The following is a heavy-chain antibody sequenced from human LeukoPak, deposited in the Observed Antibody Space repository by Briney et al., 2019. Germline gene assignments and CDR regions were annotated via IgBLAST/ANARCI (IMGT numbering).Heavy chain of an antibody. Sequence: PSETLSLTCTVSGDSISSSTYYWGWIRQPPGKGLEWIGSINYGGSTYYSPSLKSRVTISVDTSKNQFSLKLSSVTAADTAVYYCARGGWNYVKFGEKTYAKYFDYWGQGTLVTVSS. J-gene: IGHJ4*02. CDR1: GDSISSSTYY. CDR3: ARGGWNYVKFGEKTYAKYFDY. CDR2: INYGGST. V-gene: IGHV4-39*07. D-gene: IGHD1-7*01.